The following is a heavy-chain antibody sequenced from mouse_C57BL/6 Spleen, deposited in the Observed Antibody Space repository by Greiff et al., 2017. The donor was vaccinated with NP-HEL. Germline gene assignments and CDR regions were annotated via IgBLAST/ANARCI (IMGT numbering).Heavy chain of an antibody. V-gene: IGHV5-17*01. CDR1: GFTFSDYG. J-gene: IGHJ3*01. CDR2: ISSGSSTI. Sequence: EVQGVESGGGLVKPGGSLKLSCAASGFTFSDYGMHWVRQAPEKGLEWVAYISSGSSTINYADTVKGRATISRDNAKNTLFLEMTSLRSEATAMSYCERCNCGAWFAYWGQGTLVTVSA. CDR3: ERCNCGAWFAY. D-gene: IGHD2-1*01.